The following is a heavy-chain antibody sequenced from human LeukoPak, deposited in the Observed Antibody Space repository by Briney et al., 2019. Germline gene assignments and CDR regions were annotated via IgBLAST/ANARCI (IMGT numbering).Heavy chain of an antibody. D-gene: IGHD2-15*01. V-gene: IGHV3-11*01. Sequence: GGSLRLSCAASGFTFSDYYMNWIRQAPGKGLEWISYISSSGTTMYYADSVKGRFTISRDNAKNSLYLQMNSLRPEDTAVYYCARVLRSGGSADPWGQGTLVTVSS. CDR2: ISSSGTTM. CDR3: ARVLRSGGSADP. J-gene: IGHJ5*02. CDR1: GFTFSDYY.